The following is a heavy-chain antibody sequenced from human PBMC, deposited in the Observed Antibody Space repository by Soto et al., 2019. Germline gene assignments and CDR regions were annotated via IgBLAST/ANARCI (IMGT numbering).Heavy chain of an antibody. CDR1: GYTFTTYG. D-gene: IGHD1-1*01. V-gene: IGHV1-18*04. CDR3: ARDGERDTGLNFYYYLLGMDA. Sequence: QVQLVQSGGEVRKPGASVKVSCKASGYTFTTYGISWVRQAPGQGLEWMGWISPYNGTTKYAEKFQGEMTMTTDTATSTAYMDLRSLRSDDAAVYYCARDGERDTGLNFYYYLLGMDAWGQGTRVTVSS. J-gene: IGHJ6*02. CDR2: ISPYNGTT.